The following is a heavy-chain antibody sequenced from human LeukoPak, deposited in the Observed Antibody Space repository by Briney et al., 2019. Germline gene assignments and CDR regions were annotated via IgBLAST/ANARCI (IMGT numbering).Heavy chain of an antibody. J-gene: IGHJ6*02. V-gene: IGHV4-31*03. CDR3: ARLGSGKYDILTGHYYYGLDD. CDR1: GGSINCGGCY. Sequence: SETLSLTCTVSGGSINCGGCYWSWIRQHPGMGLEWIGYIHYSGNTFYNPSLKSRLIMSVDTSRNQFSLKLTSATAADTAVYYCARLGSGKYDILTGHYYYGLDDWGQGTTVTVSS. CDR2: IHYSGNT. D-gene: IGHD3-9*01.